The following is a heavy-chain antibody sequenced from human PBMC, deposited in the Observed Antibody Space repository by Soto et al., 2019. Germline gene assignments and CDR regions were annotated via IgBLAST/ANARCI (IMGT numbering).Heavy chain of an antibody. CDR2: IWYDGSNK. CDR3: ARDRFNPSDTAMVTGYYGMDV. V-gene: IGHV3-33*01. Sequence: GGSLRLSCAASGFTFSSYGMHWVRQAPGKGLEWVAVIWYDGSNKYYADSVKGRFTISRDNSKNTLYLQMNSLRAEDTAVYYCARDRFNPSDTAMVTGYYGMDVWGQGTTVTVSS. D-gene: IGHD5-18*01. CDR1: GFTFSSYG. J-gene: IGHJ6*02.